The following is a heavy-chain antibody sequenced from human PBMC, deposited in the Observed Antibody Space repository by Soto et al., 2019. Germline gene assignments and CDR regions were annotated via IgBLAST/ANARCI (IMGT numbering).Heavy chain of an antibody. D-gene: IGHD1-26*01. V-gene: IGHV1-2*02. J-gene: IGHJ4*02. CDR1: RYTFTDYY. Sequence: ASVKVSCKASRYTFTDYYMHWVRQSPGQGLEWMGWIHPNSGVTKFPQKFQGRVIMTRDTSISTVYMKLSSVTAADTAVYYCARDLTIYSGSYGGFDYWGQGTLVTVSS. CDR3: ARDLTIYSGSYGGFDY. CDR2: IHPNSGVT.